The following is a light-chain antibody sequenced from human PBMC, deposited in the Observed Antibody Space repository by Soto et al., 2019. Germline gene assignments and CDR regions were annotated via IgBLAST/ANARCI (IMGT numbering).Light chain of an antibody. J-gene: IGLJ1*01. CDR1: SDDVGGYND. V-gene: IGLV2-14*01. CDR2: EVS. Sequence: QSALTQPASVTGSPGQSITSSCTGTSDDVGGYNDVSWYQQHPCKAPKLMIYEVSYRPSGVSNRFSGSKSGTTASLTISGLQAEDEADYYCNSYTGTTTLVFGTGTKLTVL. CDR3: NSYTGTTTLV.